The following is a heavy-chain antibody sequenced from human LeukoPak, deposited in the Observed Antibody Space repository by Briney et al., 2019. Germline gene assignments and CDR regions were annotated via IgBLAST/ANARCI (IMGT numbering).Heavy chain of an antibody. CDR1: GFTFSSYS. D-gene: IGHD2-21*02. Sequence: GGSLRLSCAASGFTFSSYSMNWVRQAPGKGLEWVSYISSSSSSTIYYADSVKGRFTISRDNAKNSLYLQMNSLRAEDTAVYYCARDLRVTALWYFDLWGRGTLVTVSS. V-gene: IGHV3-48*04. J-gene: IGHJ2*01. CDR3: ARDLRVTALWYFDL. CDR2: ISSSSSSTI.